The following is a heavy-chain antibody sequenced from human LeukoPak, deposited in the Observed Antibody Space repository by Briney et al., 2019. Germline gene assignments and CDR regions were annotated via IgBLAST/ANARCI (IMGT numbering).Heavy chain of an antibody. J-gene: IGHJ6*02. CDR2: ISTGIGTI. CDR1: GFTFRTYS. Sequence: VASLRLSCTASGFTFRTYSMNWVRQAPGQGLEWLAYISTGIGTISYADYFKRRLTISRDKSKNTVHLQINSLTDEDTAVYYCARYFHGMEVWGQGASVTVSS. V-gene: IGHV3-48*02. CDR3: ARYFHGMEV. D-gene: IGHD3-9*01.